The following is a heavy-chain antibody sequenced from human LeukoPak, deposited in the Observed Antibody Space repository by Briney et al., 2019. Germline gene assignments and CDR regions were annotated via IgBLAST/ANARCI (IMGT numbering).Heavy chain of an antibody. CDR3: ASFRHYGSGSYYFDY. J-gene: IGHJ4*02. V-gene: IGHV4-4*07. Sequence: SETLSLTCTVSGGSISNYYWSWIRQPAGKGLEWIGRIYTSGSTNYDPSLKSRVTISVDTSKNQFSLKLSSVTAADTAVYYCASFRHYGSGSYYFDYWGQGTLVTVSS. CDR1: GGSISNYY. D-gene: IGHD3-10*01. CDR2: IYTSGST.